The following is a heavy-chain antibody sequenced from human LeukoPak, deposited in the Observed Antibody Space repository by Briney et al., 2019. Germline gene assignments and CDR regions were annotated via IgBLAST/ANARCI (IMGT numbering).Heavy chain of an antibody. CDR3: ARGEYYFDY. V-gene: IGHV3-74*01. CDR2: INSDGSRT. J-gene: IGHJ4*02. CDR1: GFTFSSNW. Sequence: GGSLRLSCAASGFTFSSNWMDWVRQAPGKGLVWVSRINSDGSRTDSADTVKGRFTISRDNAKNTLYLQMNSLRAEDTAVYYCARGEYYFDYWGQGTLVTVSS.